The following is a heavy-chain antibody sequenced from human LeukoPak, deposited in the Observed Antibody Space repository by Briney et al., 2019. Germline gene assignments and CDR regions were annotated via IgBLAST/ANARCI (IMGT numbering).Heavy chain of an antibody. CDR1: GFTFDDYA. CDR3: ARVKGSGSRNSIDY. D-gene: IGHD3-3*01. CDR2: INWNGGST. J-gene: IGHJ4*02. V-gene: IGHV3-20*04. Sequence: GGSLRLSCAASGFTFDDYAMDWVRQSPGKGLEWVSGINWNGGSTYYRDSVKGRFTISRDNAKNSLYLQMNSLRAEVTALYYCARVKGSGSRNSIDYCGQGTLVTVSS.